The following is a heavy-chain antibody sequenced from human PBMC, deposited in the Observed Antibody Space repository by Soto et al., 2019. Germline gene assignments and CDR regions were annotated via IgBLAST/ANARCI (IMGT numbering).Heavy chain of an antibody. CDR3: ARGPGGPDGPGDY. Sequence: QVQLVQSGAEVKKPGASVKVSCKASGYTFTRYAMHWVRQAPGQRLEWMGWINAGNGNTKYSQKFQGRVTITRDTSASTAYMELSSLRSEDTAVYYCARGPGGPDGPGDYWGQGTLVTVSS. J-gene: IGHJ4*02. CDR1: GYTFTRYA. V-gene: IGHV1-3*01. CDR2: INAGNGNT. D-gene: IGHD2-15*01.